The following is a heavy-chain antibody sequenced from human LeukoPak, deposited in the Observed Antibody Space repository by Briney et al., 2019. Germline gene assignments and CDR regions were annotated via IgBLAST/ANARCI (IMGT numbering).Heavy chain of an antibody. CDR3: ASYLITSPCIAAAGTVY. J-gene: IGHJ4*02. Sequence: GGSLRLSCAASGFTFSDYYMSWIRQAPGKGLEWVSYISSSGSTIYYADSVKGRFTISRDNAKNSLYLQMNSLRAEDTAVYYCASYLITSPCIAAAGTVYWGQGTLVTVSS. CDR2: ISSSGSTI. D-gene: IGHD6-13*01. CDR1: GFTFSDYY. V-gene: IGHV3-11*01.